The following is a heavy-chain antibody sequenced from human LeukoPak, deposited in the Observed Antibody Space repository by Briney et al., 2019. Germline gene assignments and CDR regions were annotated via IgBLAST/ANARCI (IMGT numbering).Heavy chain of an antibody. J-gene: IGHJ3*02. D-gene: IGHD3-3*01. CDR1: GGSFSGYY. CDR2: INHSGST. CDR3: ARITDRTIFGEIMHGFDI. V-gene: IGHV4-34*01. Sequence: SETLSLTCAVYGGSFSGYYWSWLRQPPGKGLEWFGEINHSGSTNYNPSLKSRVTISVDTSKNQFSLKLSSVTAADTAVYYCARITDRTIFGEIMHGFDIWGRGTPVTVSS.